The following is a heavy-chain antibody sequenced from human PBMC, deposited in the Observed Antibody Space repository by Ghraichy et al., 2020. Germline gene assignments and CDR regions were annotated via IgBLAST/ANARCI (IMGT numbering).Heavy chain of an antibody. Sequence: GGSLRLSCAASGFTFSSYWMSWVRQAPGKGLEWVANIKQDGSEQYYVDSVNGRFTISRANAKNSLYLQMNSLRAEDTAVYYCARARSSAQLDYWGQGTLVTVSS. D-gene: IGHD6-6*01. V-gene: IGHV3-7*01. CDR2: IKQDGSEQ. CDR3: ARARSSAQLDY. J-gene: IGHJ4*02. CDR1: GFTFSSYW.